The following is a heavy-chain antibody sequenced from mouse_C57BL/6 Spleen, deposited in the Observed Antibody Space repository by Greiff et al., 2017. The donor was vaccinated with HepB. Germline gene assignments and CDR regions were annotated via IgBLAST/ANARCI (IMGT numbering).Heavy chain of an antibody. J-gene: IGHJ2*01. CDR3: ARDNDGYYPY. D-gene: IGHD2-3*01. CDR2: ISDGGSYT. CDR1: GFTFSSYA. Sequence: EVQRVESGGGLVKPGGSLKLSCAASGFTFSSYAMSWVRQTPEKRLEWVATISDGGSYTYYPDNVKGRFTISRDNAKNNLYLQMSHLKSEDTAMYYCARDNDGYYPYWGQGTTLTVSS. V-gene: IGHV5-4*01.